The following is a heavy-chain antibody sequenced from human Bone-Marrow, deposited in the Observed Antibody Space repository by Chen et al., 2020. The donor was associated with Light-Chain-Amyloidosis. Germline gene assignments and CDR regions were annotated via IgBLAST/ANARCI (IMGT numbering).Heavy chain of an antibody. D-gene: IGHD5-12*01. CDR2: IYPDDSDA. V-gene: IGHV5-51*01. Sequence: IGWVRQMPGKGLEWMGVIYPDDSDARYSPSFEGQVTISADKSITTAYLQWRSLKASDTAMYYCARRSDGYNFDYWRQGTLVTVFS. CDR3: ARRSDGYNFDY. J-gene: IGHJ4*02.